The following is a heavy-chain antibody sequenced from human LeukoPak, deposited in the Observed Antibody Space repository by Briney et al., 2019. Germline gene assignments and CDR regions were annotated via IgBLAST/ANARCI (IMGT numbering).Heavy chain of an antibody. D-gene: IGHD2-2*01. CDR2: ISSSGSTI. J-gene: IGHJ6*03. V-gene: IGHV3-48*03. Sequence: GGSLRLSCAVSGFTFSTYTMNWVRQAPGKGLEWVSYISSSGSTIYYADSVKGRFTISRDNAKNSLYLQMNSLRAEDTAVYYCARDYRPYCSSTSCYRYYYYMDVWGKGTTVTISS. CDR3: ARDYRPYCSSTSCYRYYYYMDV. CDR1: GFTFSTYT.